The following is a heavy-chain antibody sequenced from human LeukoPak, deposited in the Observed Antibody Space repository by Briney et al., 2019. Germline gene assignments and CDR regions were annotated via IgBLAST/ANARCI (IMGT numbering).Heavy chain of an antibody. J-gene: IGHJ4*02. V-gene: IGHV3-7*01. D-gene: IGHD3-22*01. CDR3: ARAERDYYHSSGYSG. CDR2: IKQDGSEK. Sequence: PGGSLRLSCAASGFTFSSYWMSWVPQAPGKGLEWVANIKQDGSEKYYVDSVKGRFTISRDNAKNSLYLQMNSLRAEDTPVYYCARAERDYYHSSGYSGWGQGTLVTVSS. CDR1: GFTFSSYW.